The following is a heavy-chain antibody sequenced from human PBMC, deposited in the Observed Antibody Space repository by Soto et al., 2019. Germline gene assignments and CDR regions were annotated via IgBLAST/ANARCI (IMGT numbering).Heavy chain of an antibody. Sequence: LGSGGGPVQPGGSLRLSCAASGFIFSAYFMTWVRQAPGKGLEWVSGISGPGSDTDYADSVKGRFTISRDNSKNTLFRQMSSLRVEDTALYYCAREAGGGPFDYWSQGTVVTVSS. V-gene: IGHV3-23*01. J-gene: IGHJ4*02. CDR2: ISGPGSDT. CDR3: AREAGGGPFDY. CDR1: GFIFSAYF. D-gene: IGHD3-10*01.